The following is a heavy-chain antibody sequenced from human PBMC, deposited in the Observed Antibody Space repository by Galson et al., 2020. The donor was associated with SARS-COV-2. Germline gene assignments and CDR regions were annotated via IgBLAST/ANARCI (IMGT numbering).Heavy chain of an antibody. CDR3: ARGNCGGDCYTNHNWFDP. Sequence: SETLSLTCTVSGGSISSGDYYWSWIRQPPGKGLEWIGYIYYSGSTYYNPSLKSRVTISVDTSKNQFSLKLSSVTAADTAVYYCARGNCGGDCYTNHNWFDPWGQGTLVTVSS. J-gene: IGHJ5*02. V-gene: IGHV4-30-4*01. CDR1: GGSISSGDYY. D-gene: IGHD2-21*02. CDR2: IYYSGST.